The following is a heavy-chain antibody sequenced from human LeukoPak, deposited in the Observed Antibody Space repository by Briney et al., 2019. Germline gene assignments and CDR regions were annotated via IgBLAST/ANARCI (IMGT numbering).Heavy chain of an antibody. CDR3: ATVALRFLESLSPLGY. V-gene: IGHV1-2*02. J-gene: IGHJ4*02. CDR2: INPNSGGP. Sequence: ASVKVSRMASGYTFTGYYMHWVGPAPGQGLEWRGWINPNSGGPNYAQKFQGRVTMTRDTSISIAYMVLSRLRSDDTAVYSCATVALRFLESLSPLGYWGQGTLVTVSS. CDR1: GYTFTGYY. D-gene: IGHD3-3*01.